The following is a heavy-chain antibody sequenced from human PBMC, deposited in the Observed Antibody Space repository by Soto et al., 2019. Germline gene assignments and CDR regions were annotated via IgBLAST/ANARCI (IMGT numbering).Heavy chain of an antibody. CDR1: GFTFGDYA. D-gene: IGHD6-19*01. Sequence: GGSLRLSCTASGFTFGDYAMSWFRQAPGKGLEWVGFIRSKAYGGTTEYAASVKGRFTISRDDSKSIAYLQMNSLKTEDTAVYYCTRDVRIVVAGTLVYYYMYGWGQGTTVTVSS. CDR2: IRSKAYGGTT. CDR3: TRDVRIVVAGTLVYYYMYG. V-gene: IGHV3-49*03. J-gene: IGHJ6*03.